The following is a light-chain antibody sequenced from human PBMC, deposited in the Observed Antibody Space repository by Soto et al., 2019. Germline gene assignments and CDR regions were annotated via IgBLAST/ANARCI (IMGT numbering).Light chain of an antibody. CDR1: QSISYW. J-gene: IGKJ4*01. CDR2: TAS. Sequence: DIQLTQSPSILSASVGDRVTITCRASQSISYWLAWYQQKAGKAPKLLIYTASNLNSGVPSRFSGSGSGTEFTLTISSLQPDDFATYHCQQYDGYSGLTFGGGTKVEIK. CDR3: QQYDGYSGLT. V-gene: IGKV1-5*03.